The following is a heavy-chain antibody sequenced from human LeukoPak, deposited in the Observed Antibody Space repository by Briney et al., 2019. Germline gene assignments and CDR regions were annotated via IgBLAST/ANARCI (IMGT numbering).Heavy chain of an antibody. Sequence: GGSLRLSCAASGFTFSSYGMHWVRQAPGKGLEWVAFIRYDGSNKYYADSVKGRFTISRDNSKNTLYLQMNSLRAEDTAVYYCAKGPSWSGYYIPSSWGQGTLVTVSS. CDR2: IRYDGSNK. D-gene: IGHD3-3*01. V-gene: IGHV3-30*02. CDR1: GFTFSSYG. CDR3: AKGPSWSGYYIPSS. J-gene: IGHJ4*02.